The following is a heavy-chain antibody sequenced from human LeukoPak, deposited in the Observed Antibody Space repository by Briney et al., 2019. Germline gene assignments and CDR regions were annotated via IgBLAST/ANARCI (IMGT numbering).Heavy chain of an antibody. D-gene: IGHD6-19*01. CDR2: INTDGTVT. J-gene: IGHJ4*02. CDR3: ATKQWLAPPPDS. V-gene: IGHV3-74*01. Sequence: PGGSLRLSCAACGFTFSKYWMLWVRPAPGKGQESVSRINTDGTVTTYADSVKGRFTVSRDNADNTMFLQMNSVRDEDTAVYYCATKQWLAPPPDSWGQGTPVTVSS. CDR1: GFTFSKYW.